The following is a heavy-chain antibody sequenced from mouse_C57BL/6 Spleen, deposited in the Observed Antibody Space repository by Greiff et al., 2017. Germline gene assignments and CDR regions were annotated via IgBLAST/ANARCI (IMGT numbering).Heavy chain of an antibody. D-gene: IGHD1-1*01. CDR1: GYTFTDYE. J-gene: IGHJ4*01. V-gene: IGHV1-15*01. CDR3: TRWGVTTVVADYYAMDY. Sequence: VKLVESGAELVRPGASVTLSCKASGYTFTDYEMHWVKQTPVHGLEWIGAIDPETGGTAYNQKFQGKAILTADKSSSTAYMELRSLTSEDSAVYYCTRWGVTTVVADYYAMDYWGQGTSVTVSS. CDR2: IDPETGGT.